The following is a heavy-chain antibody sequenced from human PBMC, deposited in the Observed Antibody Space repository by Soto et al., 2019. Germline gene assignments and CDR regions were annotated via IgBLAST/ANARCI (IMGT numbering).Heavy chain of an antibody. CDR2: IYYSGST. V-gene: IGHV4-39*01. Sequence: SETLSLTCTVSGGSISSSSYYWGWIRQPPGKGLEWIGSIYYSGSTYYNPSLKSRVTISVDTSKNQFSLKLSSVTAADTAVYYCARHEYSSGWYVGAAYYFDYWGQGTLVTVSS. CDR3: ARHEYSSGWYVGAAYYFDY. J-gene: IGHJ4*02. D-gene: IGHD6-19*01. CDR1: GGSISSSSYY.